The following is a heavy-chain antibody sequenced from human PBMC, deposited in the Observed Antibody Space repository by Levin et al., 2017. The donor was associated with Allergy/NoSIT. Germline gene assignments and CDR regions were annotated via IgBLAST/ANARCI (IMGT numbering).Heavy chain of an antibody. D-gene: IGHD6-19*01. CDR1: GFTFSSFS. Sequence: GGSLRLSCAASGFTFSSFSMSWVRQTPGKGLEWVSTITSSGGDTYYADSVKGRFTISRDNSNNMVYLQMNSLRAEDTAVYNCAKDGSGSGWHGWFDPWGQGILVTVSS. CDR2: ITSSGGDT. J-gene: IGHJ5*02. V-gene: IGHV3-23*01. CDR3: AKDGSGSGWHGWFDP.